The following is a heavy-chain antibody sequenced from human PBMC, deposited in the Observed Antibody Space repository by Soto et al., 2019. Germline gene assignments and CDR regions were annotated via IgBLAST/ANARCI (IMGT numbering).Heavy chain of an antibody. CDR2: IDPSDSQT. D-gene: IGHD3-22*01. V-gene: IGHV5-10-1*01. CDR1: GYSFAGYW. J-gene: IGHJ4*02. Sequence: GESLKISCKGSGYSFAGYWITWVRQKPGEGLEWMGRIDPSDSQTYYSPSFRGHVTISATKSITTVFLQWSSLRASDTAMYYCARQIYDSDTGPNFQYYFDSWGQGTPVTVSS. CDR3: ARQIYDSDTGPNFQYYFDS.